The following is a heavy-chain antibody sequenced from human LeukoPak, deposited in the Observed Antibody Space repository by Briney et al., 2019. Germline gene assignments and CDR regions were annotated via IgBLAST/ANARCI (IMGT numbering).Heavy chain of an antibody. J-gene: IGHJ4*02. V-gene: IGHV3-23*01. D-gene: IGHD6-13*01. CDR3: AKCRGSSWSDSFDY. Sequence: GGSLRLSCAASGFSLSRYAMSWVRKAPGQGLEWVSAISDSGGSTYYADSVKGRFTISRDNSRNTLYLQLNTLRAEDTAVNYCAKCRGSSWSDSFDYGGQGTLVTVSS. CDR2: ISDSGGST. CDR1: GFSLSRYA.